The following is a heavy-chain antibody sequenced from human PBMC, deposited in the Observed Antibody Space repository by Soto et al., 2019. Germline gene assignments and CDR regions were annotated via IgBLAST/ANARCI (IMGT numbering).Heavy chain of an antibody. Sequence: ETLSLTCTVSGGSIGSRSDYGGWIRQPPGKGLEWIGSIYYSGSTYYNPSLKSRVTISVDTSKNQFSLKLSSVTAADTAVYYCARHYLFGDYYYYGMDVWGQGTTVT. J-gene: IGHJ6*02. CDR2: IYYSGST. V-gene: IGHV4-39*01. D-gene: IGHD3-10*01. CDR3: ARHYLFGDYYYYGMDV. CDR1: GGSIGSRSDY.